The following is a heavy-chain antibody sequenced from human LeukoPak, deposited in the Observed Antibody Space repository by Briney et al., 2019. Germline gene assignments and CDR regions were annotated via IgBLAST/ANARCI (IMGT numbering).Heavy chain of an antibody. CDR3: ASSTSGYYNY. D-gene: IGHD3-22*01. Sequence: SETLSLTCTASGGSISSSSYYWGWIRQPPGKGLEWIGSIYYTGSTYYNPSLKSRVTISVDTSKNQFSLKLSSVTAADTAVYYCASSTSGYYNYWGQGTLVTVSS. V-gene: IGHV4-39*01. J-gene: IGHJ4*02. CDR1: GGSISSSSYY. CDR2: IYYTGST.